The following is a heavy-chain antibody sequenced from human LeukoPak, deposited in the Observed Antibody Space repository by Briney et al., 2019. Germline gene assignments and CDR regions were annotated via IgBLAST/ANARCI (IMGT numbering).Heavy chain of an antibody. J-gene: IGHJ4*02. CDR3: ARVTGYMIEDYFDY. CDR1: GYSINSGYY. V-gene: IGHV4-38-2*02. Sequence: SETLSLTCNVSGYSINSGYYWGWIRQPPGKGLEWIGSVMVSRRTYYNPSLKSRVTISVETSKNQFSLKLSSVTAADTAVYYCARVTGYMIEDYFDYWGQGTLVTVSS. CDR2: VMVSRRT. D-gene: IGHD3-22*01.